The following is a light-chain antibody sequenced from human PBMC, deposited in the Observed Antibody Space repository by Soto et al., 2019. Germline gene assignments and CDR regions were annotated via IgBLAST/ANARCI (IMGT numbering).Light chain of an antibody. CDR3: QQYDNCPWT. J-gene: IGKJ1*01. CDR2: GAS. Sequence: VLTQSPVALSLSPGEITTRLCRASQSVSSDTLAWYQQKPGQAPRLLIHGASTRAPGFPARFSGSGSGTDFTLTISSLQSEDFAVYYCQQYDNCPWTFGQGTKVDI. V-gene: IGKV3-15*01. CDR1: QSVSSD.